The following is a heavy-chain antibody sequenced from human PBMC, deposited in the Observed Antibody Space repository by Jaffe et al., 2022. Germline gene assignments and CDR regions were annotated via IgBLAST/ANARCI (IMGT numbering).Heavy chain of an antibody. Sequence: QVQLQQWGAGLLKPSETLSLTCAVYGGSFSGYYWSWIRQPPGKGLEWIGEINHSGSTNYNPSLKSRVTISVDTSKNQFSLKLNSVTAADTAVYYCARVYIGDVLLWFGTGWYFDLWGRGTLVTVSS. CDR2: INHSGST. CDR1: GGSFSGYY. D-gene: IGHD3-10*01. V-gene: IGHV4-34*01. J-gene: IGHJ2*01. CDR3: ARVYIGDVLLWFGTGWYFDL.